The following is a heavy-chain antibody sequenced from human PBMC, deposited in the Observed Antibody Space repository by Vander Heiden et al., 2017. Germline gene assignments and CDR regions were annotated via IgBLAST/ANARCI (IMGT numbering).Heavy chain of an antibody. D-gene: IGHD4-17*01. Sequence: QVQLQESGPGLVQPSETLSLTCTVSGGSISSYYWSWIRQPPGKGLEWIGYIYYSGSTNYNPSLKSRVTISVDTSKNQFSLKLSSVTAADTAVYYCARGGTTVTFSGPTTNEYYYYGMDVWGQGTTVTVSS. V-gene: IGHV4-59*01. CDR3: ARGGTTVTFSGPTTNEYYYYGMDV. CDR1: GGSISSYY. CDR2: IYYSGST. J-gene: IGHJ6*02.